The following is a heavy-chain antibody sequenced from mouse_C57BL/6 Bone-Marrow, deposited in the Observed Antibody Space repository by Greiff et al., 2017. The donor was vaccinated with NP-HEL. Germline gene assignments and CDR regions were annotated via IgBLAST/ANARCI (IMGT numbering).Heavy chain of an antibody. J-gene: IGHJ4*01. CDR3: AGEMYYGSSPYDAMDY. V-gene: IGHV1-39*01. D-gene: IGHD1-1*01. Sequence: EVQLQQSGPELVKPGASVKISCKASGYSFTDYNMNWVKQSNGKSLEWIGVINPNYGTTSYNQKFKGKATLTVDQSSSTAYMQRNRLTSEESAVYYGAGEMYYGSSPYDAMDYGGKGNAGTVSS. CDR2: INPNYGTT. CDR1: GYSFTDYN.